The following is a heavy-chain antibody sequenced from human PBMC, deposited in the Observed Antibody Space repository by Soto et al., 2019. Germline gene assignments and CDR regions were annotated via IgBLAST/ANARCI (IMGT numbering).Heavy chain of an antibody. D-gene: IGHD4-4*01. J-gene: IGHJ6*02. CDR3: ARDGDGRMTTNPYYYNGMDV. CDR2: VFYTGRA. V-gene: IGHV4-61*08. Sequence: LSLTCTVSGGSISSGDYYWSWIRQPPGKGLEWIGYVFYTGRANYNASLKSRVSISLDTSNYQFSLKLSSVTAADTAVYYRARDGDGRMTTNPYYYNGMDVWGPGTTVTVSS. CDR1: GGSISSGDYY.